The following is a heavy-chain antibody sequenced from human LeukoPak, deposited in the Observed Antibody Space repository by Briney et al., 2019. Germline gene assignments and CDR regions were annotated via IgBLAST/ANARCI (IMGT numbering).Heavy chain of an antibody. V-gene: IGHV3-48*04. J-gene: IGHJ4*02. D-gene: IGHD1-7*01. Sequence: GESLRLSCAASGFTFRTYSMNWVRQAPGKGLEWVSYISSTSGTIYYADSMKGRFTISRDNAKNSLYLRMNSLRAEDTAVYYCARGGTTWAKIDYWGQGTLVTVSS. CDR1: GFTFRTYS. CDR3: ARGGTTWAKIDY. CDR2: ISSTSGTI.